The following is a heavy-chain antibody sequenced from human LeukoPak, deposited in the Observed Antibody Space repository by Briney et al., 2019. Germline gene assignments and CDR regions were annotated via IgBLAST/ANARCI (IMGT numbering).Heavy chain of an antibody. Sequence: SETLSLTCTVSGYPISSGYYWGWIRQPPGKGLEWIGSIYHSGSTYYNPSLKSRVTTSVDTSKNQFSLRLSSVTAADTAVYYCARDGYSYGGCCDPWGQGTLVTVSS. CDR3: ARDGYSYGGCCDP. CDR2: IYHSGST. V-gene: IGHV4-38-2*02. J-gene: IGHJ5*02. D-gene: IGHD5-18*01. CDR1: GYPISSGYY.